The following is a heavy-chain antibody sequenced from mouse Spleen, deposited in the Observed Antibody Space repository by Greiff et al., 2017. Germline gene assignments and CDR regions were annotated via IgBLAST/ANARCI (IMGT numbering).Heavy chain of an antibody. D-gene: IGHD1-1*01. Sequence: VQLQQSGPELVKPGASVKISCAASGYSFTGYYMNWVKQSPDQSLEWIGEINPSTGGTTYNQKFKAKATLTVDKSSSTAYMQLKSLTSEDSAGYYCARLGYYGSSLFDYWGQGTTRTGSS. CDR2: INPSTGGT. CDR3: ARLGYYGSSLFDY. CDR1: GYSFTGYY. V-gene: IGHV1-42*01. J-gene: IGHJ2*01.